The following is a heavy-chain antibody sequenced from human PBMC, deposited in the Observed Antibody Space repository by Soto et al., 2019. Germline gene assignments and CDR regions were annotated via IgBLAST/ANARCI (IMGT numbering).Heavy chain of an antibody. D-gene: IGHD1-26*01. CDR2: IIPIFGTA. Sequence: QVQPVQSGAEVKKPGSSVKVSCKASGGTFSSYAISWVRQAPGQGLELMGGIIPIFGTANYAQKFQGRVTITADESTSTAYLELSSLRSEDTAVYYCARGHIVGATPAGGFDYWGQGTLVTVSS. J-gene: IGHJ4*02. V-gene: IGHV1-69*01. CDR3: ARGHIVGATPAGGFDY. CDR1: GGTFSSYA.